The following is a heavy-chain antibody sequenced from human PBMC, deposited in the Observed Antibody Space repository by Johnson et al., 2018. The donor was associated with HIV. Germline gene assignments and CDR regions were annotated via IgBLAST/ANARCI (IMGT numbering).Heavy chain of an antibody. J-gene: IGHJ3*01. Sequence: EQLVESGGGVVRPGGSLRLSCAASGFAFDDYGMSWVRQAPGKGLDWVSGINWNGGSTGYAGSVKGRFTISRDNSKNTLYLQMNSLRAEDTAVYYCTTDSKWFGELHDAFDFWGQGTMVTVSS. V-gene: IGHV3-20*04. CDR3: TTDSKWFGELHDAFDF. D-gene: IGHD3-10*01. CDR1: GFAFDDYG. CDR2: INWNGGST.